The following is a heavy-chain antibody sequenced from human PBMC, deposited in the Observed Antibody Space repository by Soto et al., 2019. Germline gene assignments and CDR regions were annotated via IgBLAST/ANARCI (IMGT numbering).Heavy chain of an antibody. D-gene: IGHD6-13*01. V-gene: IGHV3-21*01. CDR2: ISSSSSYI. J-gene: IGHJ2*01. CDR3: ARPGKSSWSVYWYFDL. CDR1: GFTFSSYS. Sequence: GSLRLSCAASGFTFSSYSMNWVRQAPGKGLEWVSSISSSSSYIYYADSVKGRFTISRDNAKNSLYLQMNSLRAEDTAVYYCARPGKSSWSVYWYFDLWGRGTLVTVSS.